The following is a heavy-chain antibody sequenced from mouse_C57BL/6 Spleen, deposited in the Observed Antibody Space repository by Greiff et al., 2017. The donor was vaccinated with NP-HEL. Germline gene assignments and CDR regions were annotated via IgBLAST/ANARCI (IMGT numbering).Heavy chain of an antibody. Sequence: QVQLQQPGAELVRPGSSVKLSCKASGYTFTSYWLHWVKQRPIQGLEWIGNIDPSDSETHYIQKFKDKATLPVDKSSSTAYMQLSSLTSEDSAVYYCARRRGESYAMDYWGQGTSVTVSS. D-gene: IGHD6-2*01. CDR1: GYTFTSYW. CDR3: ARRRGESYAMDY. CDR2: IDPSDSET. J-gene: IGHJ4*01. V-gene: IGHV1-52*01.